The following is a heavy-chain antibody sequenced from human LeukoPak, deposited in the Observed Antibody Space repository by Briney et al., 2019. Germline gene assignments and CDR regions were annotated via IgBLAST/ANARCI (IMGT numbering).Heavy chain of an antibody. CDR1: GFTFSSYA. V-gene: IGHV3-23*01. J-gene: IGHJ4*02. Sequence: GGSLRLSCAASGFTFSSYAMNWVRQAPGKGLEWVSVIRGSGGSTYYADSVMGRFTISGHNSNNTLYLQMNSLSTEANAVDYCLKIVVLDRDYEDVDYWGQGPLVPVSS. CDR2: IRGSGGST. D-gene: IGHD2-21*01. CDR3: LKIVVLDRDYEDVDY.